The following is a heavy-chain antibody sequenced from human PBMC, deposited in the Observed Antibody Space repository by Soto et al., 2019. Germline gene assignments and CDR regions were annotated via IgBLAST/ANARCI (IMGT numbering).Heavy chain of an antibody. Sequence: QVQLVQSGAEVKKPGSSVKVSCKASGGTFSSYAISWVRQAPGQGLEWMGGIIPIFGTANYAQTLQGRVTITADESTSTAYMGVSSLRSEDTAVYYCARGGEGDMSGSYRSGDYRGQGTLVTVSS. CDR2: IIPIFGTA. D-gene: IGHD1-26*01. CDR3: ARGGEGDMSGSYRSGDY. V-gene: IGHV1-69*19. J-gene: IGHJ4*02. CDR1: GGTFSSYA.